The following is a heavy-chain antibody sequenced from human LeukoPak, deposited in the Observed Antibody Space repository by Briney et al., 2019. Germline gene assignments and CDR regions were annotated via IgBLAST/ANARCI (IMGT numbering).Heavy chain of an antibody. V-gene: IGHV4-59*01. J-gene: IGHJ4*02. D-gene: IGHD6-19*01. CDR2: IYYSGST. CDR3: ARREYSSGWLDY. Sequence: SETLSLTCTVSGGSISSYYWSWIRQPPGKGLEWIGYIYYSGSTNYNPFLKSRVTISVDTSKNQFSLKLSSVTAADTAVYYCARREYSSGWLDYWGQGTLVTVSS. CDR1: GGSISSYY.